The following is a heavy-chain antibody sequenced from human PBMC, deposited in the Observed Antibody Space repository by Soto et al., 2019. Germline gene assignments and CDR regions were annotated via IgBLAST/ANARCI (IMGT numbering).Heavy chain of an antibody. CDR1: GGSINSGGYS. Sequence: QLQLQESGSGLVKPSQTLSLTCAVSGGSINSGGYSWRWLRQPPGKGLEWLGFISHSGSTYYNPSLKSRVTISMDTSKNHFSLKLSSVTAADTAVYYCARRSCNSPSCYYYGLDVWGHGTTVTVSS. D-gene: IGHD2-2*01. CDR3: ARRSCNSPSCYYYGLDV. V-gene: IGHV4-30-2*01. J-gene: IGHJ6*02. CDR2: ISHSGST.